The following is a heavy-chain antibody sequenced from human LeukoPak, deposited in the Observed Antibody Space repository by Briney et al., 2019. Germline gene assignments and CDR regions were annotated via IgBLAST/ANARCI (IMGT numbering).Heavy chain of an antibody. Sequence: PGGSLRLSCAASGFTFSSYAMSWVRQAPGKGLEWVSTIGGSGGSTYYADSVKGRFTISRDNSKNTLYVQMNSLRAEDTAVYYCAKAPGYYDFWSGLLFDYWGQGTLVTVSS. J-gene: IGHJ4*02. CDR3: AKAPGYYDFWSGLLFDY. CDR2: IGGSGGST. V-gene: IGHV3-23*01. D-gene: IGHD3-3*01. CDR1: GFTFSSYA.